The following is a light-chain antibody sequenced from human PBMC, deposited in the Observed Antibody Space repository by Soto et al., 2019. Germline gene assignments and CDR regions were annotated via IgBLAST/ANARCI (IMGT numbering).Light chain of an antibody. CDR3: TSFSSSTSLYV. V-gene: IGLV2-14*01. CDR2: QVT. CDR1: TRDIAGYNY. J-gene: IGLJ1*01. Sequence: QSALTQPASVSGSLGQSITISCTGTTRDIAGYNYISWYQQLPGKAPKLMIYQVTIRPSGISNRFSGSKSGNTASPTISGLQAEDEADYYCTSFSSSTSLYVFGTGTKVT.